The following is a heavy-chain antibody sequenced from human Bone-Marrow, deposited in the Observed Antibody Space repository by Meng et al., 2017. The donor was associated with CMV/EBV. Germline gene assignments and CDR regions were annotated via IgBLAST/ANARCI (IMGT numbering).Heavy chain of an antibody. Sequence: SETLSLTCTVSGGPVSSGSYYWSWIRQPPGKGLEWIGYIYYSGSTNYNPSLKSRVTISVDTSKIQFSLKLRSVTTADTAVYYCARGGYSSGWYLGEVDYWGQGTLVTVSS. CDR1: GGPVSSGSYY. D-gene: IGHD6-19*01. J-gene: IGHJ4*02. CDR3: ARGGYSSGWYLGEVDY. CDR2: IYYSGST. V-gene: IGHV4-61*01.